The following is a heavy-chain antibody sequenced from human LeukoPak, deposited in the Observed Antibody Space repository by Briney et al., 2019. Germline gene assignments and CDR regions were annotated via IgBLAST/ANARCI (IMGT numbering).Heavy chain of an antibody. Sequence: SETLSLTCTVSGGSISSYYWSWIRQPPGKGLEWFGYIYYSGSTNYNPSLKSRVTISVDTSKNQFSLKLSSVTAADTAVYYCARATSAFDIWGQGTMVTVSS. D-gene: IGHD1-1*01. CDR3: ARATSAFDI. J-gene: IGHJ3*02. CDR1: GGSISSYY. CDR2: IYYSGST. V-gene: IGHV4-59*01.